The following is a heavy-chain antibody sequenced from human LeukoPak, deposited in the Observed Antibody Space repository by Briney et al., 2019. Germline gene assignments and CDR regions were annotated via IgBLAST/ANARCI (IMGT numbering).Heavy chain of an antibody. CDR2: MNPNSGNA. CDR1: GYTFTSYD. V-gene: IGHV1-8*01. CDR3: ARSRVIYSYRQGFDP. D-gene: IGHD2-21*01. Sequence: ASVKVSCKASGYTFTSYDINWVRQATGQGLEWMGWMNPNSGNAGYAQKFQGRVTMTRNTSISTAYMELSSLRSEDTAVYYCARSRVIYSYRQGFDPWGQGTLVTVSS. J-gene: IGHJ5*02.